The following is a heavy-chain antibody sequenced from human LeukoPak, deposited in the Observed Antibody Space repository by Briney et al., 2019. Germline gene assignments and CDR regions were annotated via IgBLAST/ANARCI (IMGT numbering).Heavy chain of an antibody. CDR2: IYYSGST. D-gene: IGHD3-10*01. Sequence: SETLSLTCTVSGGSISSGGYYWSWIRQHPGKCLEWIGYIYYSGSTYYNPSLKSRVTISVDTSKNQFSLKLSSVTAADTAVYYCARVYSTNYYGSGDRPFLFDYWGQGTVVTVSS. J-gene: IGHJ4*02. CDR3: ARVYSTNYYGSGDRPFLFDY. V-gene: IGHV4-31*03. CDR1: GGSISSGGYY.